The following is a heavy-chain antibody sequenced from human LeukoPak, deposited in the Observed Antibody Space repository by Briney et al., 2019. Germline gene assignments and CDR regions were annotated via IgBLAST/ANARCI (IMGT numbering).Heavy chain of an antibody. D-gene: IGHD5-18*01. Sequence: SETLSLTCTVSGGSISSYYWSWIRQPPGKGLEWIGYIYYRGSTNYNPSLKSRVTISVDTSKNQFSLKLSSVTAADTAVYYCARMTWIQLWIYFDYWGQGTLVTVSS. V-gene: IGHV4-59*08. CDR3: ARMTWIQLWIYFDY. CDR1: GGSISSYY. CDR2: IYYRGST. J-gene: IGHJ4*02.